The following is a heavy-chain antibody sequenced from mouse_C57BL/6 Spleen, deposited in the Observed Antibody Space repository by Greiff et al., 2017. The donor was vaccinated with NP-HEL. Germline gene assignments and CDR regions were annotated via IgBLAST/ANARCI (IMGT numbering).Heavy chain of an antibody. Sequence: EVKVVESGEGLVKPGGSLKLSCAASGFTFSSYAMSWVRQTPEKRLEWVAYISSGGDYIYYADTVKGRFTISRDNARNTLYLQMSSLKSEDTAMYYCTREGLPRSFDYWGQGTTRTVSS. CDR1: GFTFSSYA. J-gene: IGHJ2*01. CDR3: TREGLPRSFDY. V-gene: IGHV5-9-1*02. CDR2: ISSGGDYI. D-gene: IGHD3-3*01.